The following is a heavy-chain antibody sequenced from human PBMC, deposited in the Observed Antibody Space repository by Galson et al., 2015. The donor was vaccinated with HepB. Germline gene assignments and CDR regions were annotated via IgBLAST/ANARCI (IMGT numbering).Heavy chain of an antibody. V-gene: IGHV5-10-1*01. J-gene: IGHJ4*02. CDR2: IDPSDSYT. D-gene: IGHD6-19*01. CDR1: GYSFTSYW. CDR3: ARLGSSGWERGWVDY. Sequence: QSGAEVKKPGESLRISCKGSGYSFTSYWTSWVRQMPGKGLEWMGRIDPSDSYTNYSPSFQGHVTISADRSISTAYLQWSSLKASDTAMYYCARLGSSGWERGWVDYWGQGTLVTVSS.